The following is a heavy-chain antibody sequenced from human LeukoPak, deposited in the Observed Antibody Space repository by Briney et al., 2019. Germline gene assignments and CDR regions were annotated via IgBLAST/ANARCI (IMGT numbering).Heavy chain of an antibody. CDR1: GYTFTSYA. V-gene: IGHV1-3*01. Sequence: ASVKVSCKASGYTFTSYAMHWVRQAPGQRLEWMGWINAGNGNTIYSQKFQGRVTITRDTSASTAYMELSSLRSEDTAVYYCARDGYSYGQIDYWGQGTLVTVSS. CDR2: INAGNGNT. J-gene: IGHJ4*02. CDR3: ARDGYSYGQIDY. D-gene: IGHD5-18*01.